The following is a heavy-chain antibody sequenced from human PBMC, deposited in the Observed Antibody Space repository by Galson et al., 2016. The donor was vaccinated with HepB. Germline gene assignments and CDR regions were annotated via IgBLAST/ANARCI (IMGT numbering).Heavy chain of an antibody. V-gene: IGHV4-39*01. Sequence: ETLSLTCTFSGGSISSIIYYWSWIRQHPGKGLEWIGTIYYSGFTYYNPSLKSRVTISVDTSKNQFSLNLSSVTAADTAVYYCARQAYYYDTRGYYHRHPDYWGQGTLVTVSS. D-gene: IGHD3-22*01. CDR2: IYYSGFT. J-gene: IGHJ4*02. CDR1: GGSISSIIYY. CDR3: ARQAYYYDTRGYYHRHPDY.